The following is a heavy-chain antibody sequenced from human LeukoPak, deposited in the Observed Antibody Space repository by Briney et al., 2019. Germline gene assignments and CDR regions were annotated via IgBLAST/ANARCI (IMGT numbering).Heavy chain of an antibody. V-gene: IGHV1-24*01. CDR3: GFTTPDY. CDR2: FAVEDGKT. J-gene: IGHJ4*02. Sequence: ASVKVSCKVSGYSLSDFSMHWVRQTPGKGLEWMGTFAVEDGKTIYAQKFRGRVTMTEDTSTDTAYIDLSSLRSDDTAYCATGFTTPDYWGQGTLVTVSS. D-gene: IGHD2-8*01. CDR1: GYSLSDFS.